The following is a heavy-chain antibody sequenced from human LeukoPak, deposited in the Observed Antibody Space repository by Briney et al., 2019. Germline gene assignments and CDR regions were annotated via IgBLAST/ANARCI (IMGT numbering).Heavy chain of an antibody. CDR2: IKEDGTEK. V-gene: IGHV3-7*01. D-gene: IGHD1-26*01. Sequence: GGSLRLSCAASGFTFSSYWMTWLRQAPGKGLEWVANIKEDGTEKYYVDSVKGRFTISRDNAKNSLYLQMNSLRAEDTAVYYCASLERLGATRAFDIWGQGTMVTVSS. J-gene: IGHJ3*02. CDR3: ASLERLGATRAFDI. CDR1: GFTFSSYW.